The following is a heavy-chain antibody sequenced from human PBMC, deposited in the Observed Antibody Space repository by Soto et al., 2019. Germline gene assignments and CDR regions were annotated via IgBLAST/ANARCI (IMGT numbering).Heavy chain of an antibody. CDR3: ARAAPDSRGHYSPSD. D-gene: IGHD3-22*01. CDR2: TRNRAKGDTT. CDR1: GFIVGDHY. V-gene: IGHV3-72*01. J-gene: IGHJ4*02. Sequence: GGSLRLSCVVSGFIVGDHYMDWLRQAPGKWLEWVGRTRNRAKGDTTEYAASVIGTFTITRDDSANSLYLQANSLRFDDTAVYYCARAAPDSRGHYSPSDWGQGTLVTVSS.